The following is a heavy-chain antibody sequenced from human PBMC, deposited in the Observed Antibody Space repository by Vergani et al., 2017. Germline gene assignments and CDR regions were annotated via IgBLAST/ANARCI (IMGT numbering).Heavy chain of an antibody. CDR2: IYSGGST. V-gene: IGHV3-53*04. J-gene: IGHJ6*02. Sequence: EVQLVESGGGLVQPGGSLRLSCAASGFTVSSNYMSWVRQAPGKGLEWVSVIYSGGSTYYADSVKGRFTISRHNSKNTLHLQRNSLRAEDTAVYYCAGDRVDIVATTTYYYYYYGMDVWGQGTTVTVSS. CDR3: AGDRVDIVATTTYYYYYYGMDV. D-gene: IGHD5-12*01. CDR1: GFTVSSNY.